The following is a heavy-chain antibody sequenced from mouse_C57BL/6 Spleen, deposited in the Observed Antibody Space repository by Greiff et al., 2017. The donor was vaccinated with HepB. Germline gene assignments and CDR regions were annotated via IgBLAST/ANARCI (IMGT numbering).Heavy chain of an antibody. Sequence: EVQLVESGPELVKPGASVKIPCKASGYTFTDYNMDWVKQSHGKSLEWIGDINPNNGGTIYNQKFKGKATLTVDKSSSTAYMELRSLTSEDTAVYYCARGEYGYDGGDYYAMDYWGQGTSVTVSS. J-gene: IGHJ4*01. CDR3: ARGEYGYDGGDYYAMDY. D-gene: IGHD2-2*01. CDR2: INPNNGGT. V-gene: IGHV1-18*01. CDR1: GYTFTDYN.